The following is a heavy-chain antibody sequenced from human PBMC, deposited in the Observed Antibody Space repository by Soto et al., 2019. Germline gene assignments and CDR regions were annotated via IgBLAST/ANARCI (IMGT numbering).Heavy chain of an antibody. J-gene: IGHJ3*02. D-gene: IGHD3-9*01. V-gene: IGHV1-2*02. CDR3: AIDKVGFVM. CDR2: INTKTGGT. CDR1: GYIFSGYY. Sequence: ASVKVSCKASGYIFSGYYIQWVRQAPGQGLEWMGWINTKTGGTKYAQKFQGRVTMTRDTSINTAYMEVSRLRSDDTAVYYCAIDKVGFVMWGQRTIVPVS.